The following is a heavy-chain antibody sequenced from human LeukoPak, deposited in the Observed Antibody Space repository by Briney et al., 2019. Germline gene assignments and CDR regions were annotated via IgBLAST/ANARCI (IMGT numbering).Heavy chain of an antibody. CDR1: GGPISSGSYY. CDR2: IYTSGST. CDR3: ARDRSMITFGFDY. Sequence: SETLSLTCTVSGGPISSGSYYWSWIRQPAGKGLEWIGRIYTSGSTNYNPSLKSRVTISVDTSKNQFSLKLSSVTAADTAVYYCARDRSMITFGFDYWGQGTLVTVSS. V-gene: IGHV4-61*02. J-gene: IGHJ4*02. D-gene: IGHD3-16*01.